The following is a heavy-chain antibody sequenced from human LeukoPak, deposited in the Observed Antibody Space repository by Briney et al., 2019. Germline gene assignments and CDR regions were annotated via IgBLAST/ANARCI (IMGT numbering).Heavy chain of an antibody. CDR1: GFTFSNAW. Sequence: GGSLRLSCAASGFTFSNAWMSWVRKAPGKGLEWVGRIKSKTDGGTTDYAAPVKGRFTISRDDSKNTLYLQMNSLKTEDTAVYYCTTDPQWLAADYWGQGTLVTVSS. CDR3: TTDPQWLAADY. V-gene: IGHV3-15*01. J-gene: IGHJ4*02. CDR2: IKSKTDGGTT. D-gene: IGHD6-19*01.